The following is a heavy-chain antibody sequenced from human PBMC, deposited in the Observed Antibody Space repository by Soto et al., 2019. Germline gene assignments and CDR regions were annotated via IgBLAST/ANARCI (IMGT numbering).Heavy chain of an antibody. V-gene: IGHV4-4*07. CDR1: GVSFNCYY. CDR2: IYTSGST. J-gene: IGHJ5*02. CDR3: ARDLLTGYLNWFDP. D-gene: IGHD3-9*01. Sequence: PSVTPSLTRAFSGVSFNCYYWSLIRQPAGKGLEWIGRIYTSGSTNYNPSLKSRVTMSVDTSKNQFSLKLSSVTAADTAVYYCARDLLTGYLNWFDPWGQGTLVTFSS.